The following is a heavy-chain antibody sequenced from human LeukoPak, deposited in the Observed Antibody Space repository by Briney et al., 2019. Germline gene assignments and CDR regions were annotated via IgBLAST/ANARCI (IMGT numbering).Heavy chain of an antibody. J-gene: IGHJ5*02. V-gene: IGHV1-46*01. CDR2: TNPSGGGT. CDR1: GYTFTSYY. CDR3: ARDRMVAASMPFDP. D-gene: IGHD2-15*01. Sequence: ASVKVSCKASGYTFTSYYMHWVRQAPGQGLEWMGITNPSGGGTGYAQKFQGRVTMIRDTSTNTVYMELSSLRSEDTAVYYCARDRMVAASMPFDPWGQGTLVTVSS.